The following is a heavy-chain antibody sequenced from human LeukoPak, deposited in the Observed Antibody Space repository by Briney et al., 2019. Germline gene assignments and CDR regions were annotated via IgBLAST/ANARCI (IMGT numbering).Heavy chain of an antibody. CDR1: GFTFSSYG. V-gene: IGHV3-30*18. Sequence: PGGSLRLSCAASGFTFSSYGMHWVRQAPGKGLEWVAVISYDGSNKYYADSVKGRFTISRDNSKNTLYLQMNSLRAEDTAVYYCAKDIVEAGLFFDYWGQGTLVTVSS. J-gene: IGHJ4*02. CDR3: AKDIVEAGLFFDY. D-gene: IGHD3-16*02. CDR2: ISYDGSNK.